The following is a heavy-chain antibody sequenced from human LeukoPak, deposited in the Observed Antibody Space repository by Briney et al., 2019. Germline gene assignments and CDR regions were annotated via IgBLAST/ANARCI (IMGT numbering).Heavy chain of an antibody. D-gene: IGHD3-3*01. CDR2: ISYDGSNK. CDR1: GFTFSTYG. CDR3: AKTYYYDFWSGPDS. Sequence: PGGSLRLSCAASGFTFSTYGMHWVRQAPGKGLEWVAAISYDGSNKYYADSVKGRFTISRDNSKNTLFLQMNSLRADDTAVYYCAKTYYYDFWSGPDSWGQGTLVTVSS. V-gene: IGHV3-30*18. J-gene: IGHJ4*02.